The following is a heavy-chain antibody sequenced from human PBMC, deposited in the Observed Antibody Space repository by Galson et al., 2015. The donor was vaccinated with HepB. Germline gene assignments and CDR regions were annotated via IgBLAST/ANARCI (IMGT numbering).Heavy chain of an antibody. V-gene: IGHV3-30*04. CDR2: ISYDGSNK. CDR1: GFTFSSYA. Sequence: SLRLSCAASGFTFSSYAMHWVRQAPGKGLEWVAVISYDGSNKYYADSVKGRFTISRDNSKNTLYLQMNSLRAEDTAVYYCARDLRSIAIDYWGQGTLVTVSS. D-gene: IGHD6-6*01. J-gene: IGHJ4*02. CDR3: ARDLRSIAIDY.